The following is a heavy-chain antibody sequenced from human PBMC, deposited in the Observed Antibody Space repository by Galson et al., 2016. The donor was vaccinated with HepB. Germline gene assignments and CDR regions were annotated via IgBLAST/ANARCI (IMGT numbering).Heavy chain of an antibody. D-gene: IGHD5-12*01. CDR3: ASDPSYVSKWLNYFDY. Sequence: SLRLSCAASGFTVSTNYMSWVRQAPGRGLEWVSIFFAGGETYYAGSVRGRFTISRDNFKNMVYLHRNGLTAEDTAVYYCASDPSYVSKWLNYFDYWGQGALVTVSS. J-gene: IGHJ4*02. CDR2: FFAGGET. CDR1: GFTVSTNY. V-gene: IGHV3-53*01.